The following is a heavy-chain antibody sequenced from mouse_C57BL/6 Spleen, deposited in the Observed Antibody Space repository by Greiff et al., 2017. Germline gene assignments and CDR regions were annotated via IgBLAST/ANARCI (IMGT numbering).Heavy chain of an antibody. Sequence: VQLQQPGAELVKPGASVKMSCKASGYTFTSYWITWVKQRPGQGLEWIGDIYPGSGSTNYNEKLKSKATLTVDTSSSTAYMQLSSLTSEDSAVYYCARRADYDPLYWYFDVWGTGTTVTVSS. CDR1: GYTFTSYW. CDR2: IYPGSGST. D-gene: IGHD2-4*01. CDR3: ARRADYDPLYWYFDV. V-gene: IGHV1-55*01. J-gene: IGHJ1*03.